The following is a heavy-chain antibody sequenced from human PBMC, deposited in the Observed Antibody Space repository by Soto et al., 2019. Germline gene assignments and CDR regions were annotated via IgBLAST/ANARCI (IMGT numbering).Heavy chain of an antibody. V-gene: IGHV3-9*01. J-gene: IGHJ1*01. Sequence: GGSLRLSCAASGFTFDYYAMHWVRQVPGKGLEWVSGINWNSGSIGYGDSVKGRFAISRDNAKNSLHLQMNSLSAEDTAFYYCVKDESINWYSGHFRHWGQGTLVTVSS. CDR3: VKDESINWYSGHFRH. CDR1: GFTFDYYA. CDR2: INWNSGSI. D-gene: IGHD6-13*01.